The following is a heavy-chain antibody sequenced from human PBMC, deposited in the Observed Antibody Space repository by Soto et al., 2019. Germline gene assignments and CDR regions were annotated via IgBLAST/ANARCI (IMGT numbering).Heavy chain of an antibody. CDR3: AIDQGSVHYYDSSGYYPDAFDI. Sequence: SETLSLTCTVSGGSISSGDYYWSWIRQPPGKGLEWIGYIYYSGSTYYNPSLKSRVTISVDTSKNQFSLKLSSVTAADTAVYYCAIDQGSVHYYDSSGYYPDAFDIWGQGTMVTVSS. CDR1: GGSISSGDYY. CDR2: IYYSGST. J-gene: IGHJ3*02. D-gene: IGHD3-22*01. V-gene: IGHV4-30-4*01.